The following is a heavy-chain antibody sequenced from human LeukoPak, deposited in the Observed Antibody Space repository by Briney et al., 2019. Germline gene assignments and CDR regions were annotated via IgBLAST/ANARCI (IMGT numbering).Heavy chain of an antibody. D-gene: IGHD3-16*01. CDR2: MNPNSGNT. CDR3: AIRYGLVEKYYYYYYMDV. CDR1: GYTFTSYD. Sequence: ASVKVSSKASGYTFTSYDINWVRQAAGQGLEWLGWMNPNSGNTGYAQKVQGRVIMTSNTSISTAYMELSSLRSEDTAVYYCAIRYGLVEKYYYYYYMDVWGKRTTVTASS. J-gene: IGHJ6*03. V-gene: IGHV1-8*01.